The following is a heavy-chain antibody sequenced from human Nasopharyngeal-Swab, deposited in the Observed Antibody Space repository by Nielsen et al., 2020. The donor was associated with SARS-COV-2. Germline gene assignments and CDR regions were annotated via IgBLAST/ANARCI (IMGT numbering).Heavy chain of an antibody. D-gene: IGHD6-19*01. CDR2: IYYSGST. CDR1: GGSISSYY. J-gene: IGHJ4*02. V-gene: IGHV4-59*01. Sequence: SETLSLTCTVPGGSISSYYWSWIRQPPGKGLEWIGYIYYSGSTNYNPSLKSRVTISVDTSKNQFSLKLSSVTAADTAVYYCARVQQWLALFDYWGQGTLVTVSS. CDR3: ARVQQWLALFDY.